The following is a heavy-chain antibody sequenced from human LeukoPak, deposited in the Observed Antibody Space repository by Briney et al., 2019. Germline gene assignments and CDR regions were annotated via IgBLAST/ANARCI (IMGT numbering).Heavy chain of an antibody. V-gene: IGHV4-61*01. J-gene: IGHJ4*02. CDR2: IYYSGST. D-gene: IGHD5-24*01. CDR1: GDSISSGIFY. Sequence: PSQTLSLTCSVSGDSISSGIFYWSWIRQPPGKGLEWIGYIYYSGSTNYYPSLKSRVTISVDTSKNQFSLKLSSVTAADTAVYYCARHYEMATPSFDYWGQGTLVTVSS. CDR3: ARHYEMATPSFDY.